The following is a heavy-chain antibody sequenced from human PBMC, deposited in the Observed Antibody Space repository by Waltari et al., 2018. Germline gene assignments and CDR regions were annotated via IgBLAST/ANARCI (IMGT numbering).Heavy chain of an antibody. D-gene: IGHD3-9*01. CDR1: GFPFSRYA. V-gene: IGHV3-23*04. Sequence: EVQLVASGGGLVQPGGSLNLSCSASGFPFSRYAIGWFRQAPGKGLEWVSAISGSGGSTYYADSVKGRFTISRDNSKNTLYLQMNSLRAEDTAVYYCAKSPRDGSPEFDWGQGTLVTVSS. CDR2: ISGSGGST. J-gene: IGHJ4*02. CDR3: AKSPRDGSPEFD.